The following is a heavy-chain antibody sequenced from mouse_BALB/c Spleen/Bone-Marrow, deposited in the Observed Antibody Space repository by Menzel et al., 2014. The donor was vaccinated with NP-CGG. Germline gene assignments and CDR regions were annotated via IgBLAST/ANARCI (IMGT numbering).Heavy chain of an antibody. CDR3: ARNFDGSNYFDY. CDR1: GYTFTAYA. CDR2: ISTYSGNT. V-gene: IGHV1-67*01. Sequence: QVNVKQSEPQLVRPGVSVKLSCKGSGYTFTAYAMHWVTQSHATSLEWLGLISTYSGNTHYNQNFKGKATMTVDKSSSTAYMELARLTSEDSAIYYCARNFDGSNYFDYWGQGTTLTVSS. J-gene: IGHJ2*01. D-gene: IGHD1-1*01.